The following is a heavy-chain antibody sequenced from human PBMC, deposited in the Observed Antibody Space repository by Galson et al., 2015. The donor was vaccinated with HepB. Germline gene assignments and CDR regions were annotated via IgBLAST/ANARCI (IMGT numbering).Heavy chain of an antibody. CDR1: GGTFSSYA. Sequence: SVKVSCKASGGTFSSYAISWVRQAPGRGLEWMGGITPIFGTANYAQKFQGRVTITADESTSTAYMELSSLRSEDTAVYYCARSVLLWFGELLQTPNWFDPWGQGTLVTVSS. CDR3: ARSVLLWFGELLQTPNWFDP. D-gene: IGHD3-10*01. J-gene: IGHJ5*02. V-gene: IGHV1-69*13. CDR2: ITPIFGTA.